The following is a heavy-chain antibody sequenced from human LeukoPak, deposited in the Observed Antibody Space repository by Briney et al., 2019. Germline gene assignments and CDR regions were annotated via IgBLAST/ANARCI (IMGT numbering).Heavy chain of an antibody. Sequence: GGTLRLSCAASGFTFSSYAMSWVRQAPGKGLEWVAFIRYDGSNKYYADSVKGRFTISRDNSKNTLYLQMNSLRAEDTAVYYCAKDLNAAEDVWGKGTTVTVSS. CDR2: IRYDGSNK. CDR3: AKDLNAAEDV. J-gene: IGHJ6*04. V-gene: IGHV3-30*02. D-gene: IGHD1-1*01. CDR1: GFTFSSYA.